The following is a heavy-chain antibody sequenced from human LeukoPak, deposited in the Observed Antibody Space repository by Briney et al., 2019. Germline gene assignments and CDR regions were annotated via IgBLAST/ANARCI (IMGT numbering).Heavy chain of an antibody. CDR3: AIVPSGWYPYYFDY. J-gene: IGHJ4*02. D-gene: IGHD6-19*01. Sequence: ASVKVSCKASGYTFTTYGISCVRQAPGQGLEWMGWISTYNGHTNYAEKFQGRITLTTDTPTSTAYMELRSLRSDDTAVYYCAIVPSGWYPYYFDYWGQGTLVTVSS. CDR1: GYTFTTYG. CDR2: ISTYNGHT. V-gene: IGHV1-18*01.